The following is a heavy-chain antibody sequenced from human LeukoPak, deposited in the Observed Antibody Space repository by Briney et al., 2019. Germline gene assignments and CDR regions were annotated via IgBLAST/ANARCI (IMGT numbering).Heavy chain of an antibody. CDR3: ARDRYGYNLGYYY. CDR1: GGSISTSNYY. V-gene: IGHV4-39*07. Sequence: KTSETLSLTCTVSGGSISTSNYYWGWIRQPPGKGLEWIGNIFYSGSTYYSPSLKSRVTISLDTSRNQFSLKLSSVTAADTAVYYCARDRYGYNLGYYYWGQGALVTVSS. CDR2: IFYSGST. J-gene: IGHJ4*02. D-gene: IGHD5-24*01.